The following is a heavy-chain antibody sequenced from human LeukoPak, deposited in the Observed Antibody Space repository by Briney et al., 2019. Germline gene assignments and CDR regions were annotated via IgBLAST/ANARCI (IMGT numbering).Heavy chain of an antibody. Sequence: SETLSLTCTVSGGSISSSSYYWGWIRQPPGKGLEWIGSIYYSGSTYYNPSLKSRVTISVDTSKNQFSLKLSSVTAADTAVYYCARYSTGSGWYYCFDYWGQGTLVTVSS. CDR2: IYYSGST. CDR3: ARYSTGSGWYYCFDY. CDR1: GGSISSSSYY. D-gene: IGHD6-19*01. V-gene: IGHV4-39*01. J-gene: IGHJ4*02.